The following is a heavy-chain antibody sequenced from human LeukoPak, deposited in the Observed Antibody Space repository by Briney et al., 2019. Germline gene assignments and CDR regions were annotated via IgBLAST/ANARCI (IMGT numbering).Heavy chain of an antibody. CDR1: GFTFDDYA. CDR2: ISWNSGSI. D-gene: IGHD1/OR15-1a*01. CDR3: AKGMEQWGWGRFAH. J-gene: IGHJ4*02. Sequence: PGRSLRLSCAASGFTFDDYAMHWVRQAPGKGLEWVSGISWNSGSIGYADSVKGRFTISRDNAKNSLYLQMNSLRAEDTALYYCAKGMEQWGWGRFAHWGQGTLVTVSS. V-gene: IGHV3-9*01.